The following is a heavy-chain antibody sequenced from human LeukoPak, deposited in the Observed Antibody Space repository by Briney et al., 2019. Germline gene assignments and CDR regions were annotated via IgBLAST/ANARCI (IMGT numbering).Heavy chain of an antibody. J-gene: IGHJ6*02. Sequence: GASLQISCTGSGYSFTSYWIGWVRQVPGKGLEWMGIIYPGDSDTRYSPSFQGQVTISADKSISTAYLQWSSLKASDTAMYYCARRKYDILTGGAYYYGMDVWGQGTTVTVSS. V-gene: IGHV5-51*01. CDR1: GYSFTSYW. D-gene: IGHD3-9*01. CDR3: ARRKYDILTGGAYYYGMDV. CDR2: IYPGDSDT.